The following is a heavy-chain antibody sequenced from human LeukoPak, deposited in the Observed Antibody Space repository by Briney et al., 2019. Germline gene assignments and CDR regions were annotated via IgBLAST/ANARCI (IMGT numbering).Heavy chain of an antibody. CDR3: ARGWRDYYGSGRLDP. CDR2: INPNSGGT. J-gene: IGHJ5*02. V-gene: IGHV1-2*02. D-gene: IGHD3-10*01. Sequence: ASVKVSCKASGYTFTGYYMHWVRQAPGQGLEWMGWINPNSGGTNYAQKFQGRVTMTRDTSISTAYMELSRLRSDDTAVYYCARGWRDYYGSGRLDPWGQGTLVTVSS. CDR1: GYTFTGYY.